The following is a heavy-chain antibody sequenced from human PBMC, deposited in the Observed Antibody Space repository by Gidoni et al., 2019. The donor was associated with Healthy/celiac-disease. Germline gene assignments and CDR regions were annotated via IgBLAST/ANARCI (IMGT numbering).Heavy chain of an antibody. CDR2: IYHSGST. Sequence: QVQLQESGPGLVKPSETLSLTCAVSGYSISSGYYWGWIRQPPGKGLEWIGSIYHSGSTYYNPSLKSRVTISVDTSKNQFSLKLSSVTAADTAVYYCARDSRDNSFDPWGQGTLVTVSS. D-gene: IGHD1-26*01. CDR3: ARDSRDNSFDP. V-gene: IGHV4-38-2*02. J-gene: IGHJ5*02. CDR1: GYSISSGYY.